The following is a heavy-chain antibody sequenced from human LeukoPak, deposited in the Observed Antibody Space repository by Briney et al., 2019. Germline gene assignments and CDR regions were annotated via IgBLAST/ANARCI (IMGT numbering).Heavy chain of an antibody. Sequence: AGGSLRLSCAASGFTSNNYWMSWVRQAPGKGLERLANIKEDGSRKYYVDSVKGRFTISRDNAKKSLFLQMNSLRAEDTAVYYCARDLTTTNPDAFDIWGQGTMVTVSS. J-gene: IGHJ3*02. V-gene: IGHV3-7*01. D-gene: IGHD4/OR15-4a*01. CDR3: ARDLTTTNPDAFDI. CDR2: IKEDGSRK. CDR1: GFTSNNYW.